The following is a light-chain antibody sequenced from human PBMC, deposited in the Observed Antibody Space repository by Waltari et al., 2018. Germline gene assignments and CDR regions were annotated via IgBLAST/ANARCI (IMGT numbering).Light chain of an antibody. Sequence: QSALIQPRSVSGSPGQSVTISCTGSSSDVGRYNYVSWYQQHSGKAPKLIIYEVIERPSGVPDRFSGSKSGDSASLTISGLQAEDDADYYCCSYAGSHSWVFGGGTKLTVL. V-gene: IGLV2-11*01. CDR1: SSDVGRYNY. CDR2: EVI. J-gene: IGLJ3*02. CDR3: CSYAGSHSWV.